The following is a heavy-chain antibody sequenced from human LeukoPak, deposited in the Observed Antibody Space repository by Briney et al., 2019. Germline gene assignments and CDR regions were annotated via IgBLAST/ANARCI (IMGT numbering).Heavy chain of an antibody. CDR3: AKVGPDYDFWSGYPKTFDY. J-gene: IGHJ4*02. V-gene: IGHV3-30*18. CDR2: ISYDGSNK. Sequence: GGSLRLSCAASGFTFSSYGMHWVRQAPGKELEWVAVISYDGSNKYYADSVKGRFTISRDNSKNTLYLQMNSLRAEDTAVYYCAKVGPDYDFWSGYPKTFDYWGQGTLVTVSS. D-gene: IGHD3-3*01. CDR1: GFTFSSYG.